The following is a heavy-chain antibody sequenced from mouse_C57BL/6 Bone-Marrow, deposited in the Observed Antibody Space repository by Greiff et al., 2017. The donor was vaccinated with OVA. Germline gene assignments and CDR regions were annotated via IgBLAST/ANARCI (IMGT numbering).Heavy chain of an antibody. D-gene: IGHD2-4*01. Sequence: DVMLVESGGGLVKPGGSLKLSCAASGFTFSSYAMSWVRQTPEKRLEWVATISDGGSYTYYPDNVKGRFTISRDNAKNNLYLQMSHLKSEDTAMYYCARDWDYLYYFDYWGQGTTLTVSS. V-gene: IGHV5-4*01. CDR1: GFTFSSYA. CDR3: ARDWDYLYYFDY. J-gene: IGHJ2*01. CDR2: ISDGGSYT.